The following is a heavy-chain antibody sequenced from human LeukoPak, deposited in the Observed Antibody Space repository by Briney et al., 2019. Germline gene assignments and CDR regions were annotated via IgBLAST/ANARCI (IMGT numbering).Heavy chain of an antibody. J-gene: IGHJ4*02. V-gene: IGHV4-30-2*01. Sequence: SETLPLTCAVSGVSLSSGGYSCSWVRQPPGKGLEWIGYIYHSGSTYYTPSLKSRVTISVDRSKNQFSLKLSSVTAADTAVYYCARGGRYYDILTGYYPYYFDYWGQGTLVTVSS. CDR3: ARGGRYYDILTGYYPYYFDY. CDR2: IYHSGST. D-gene: IGHD3-9*01. CDR1: GVSLSSGGYS.